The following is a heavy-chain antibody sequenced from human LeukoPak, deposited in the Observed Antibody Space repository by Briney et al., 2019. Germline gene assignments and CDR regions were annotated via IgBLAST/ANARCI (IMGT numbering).Heavy chain of an antibody. Sequence: GGSLRLSCAASGFTFTNAWLSWVRQAPGKGREGVGRIKNKGDGRTRDYAATVKGRFTMTRDDTNNMRYRQMNSLKTEDTAVYYCAKYYAFWSGVYPKNGFAHWGQGTLVTVSS. CDR2: IKNKGDGRTR. CDR1: GFTFTNAW. CDR3: AKYYAFWSGVYPKNGFAH. J-gene: IGHJ5*02. D-gene: IGHD3-3*01. V-gene: IGHV3-15*01.